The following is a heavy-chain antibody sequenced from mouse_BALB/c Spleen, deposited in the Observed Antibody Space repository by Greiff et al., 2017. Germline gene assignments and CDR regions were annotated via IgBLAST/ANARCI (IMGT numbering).Heavy chain of an antibody. CDR3: ARLLRLGGFAY. J-gene: IGHJ3*01. Sequence: EVKLVESGGGLVKPGGSLKLSCAASGFTFSSYAMSWVRQTPEKRLEWVASISSGGSTYYPDSVKGRFTISRDNARNILYLQMSSLRSEDTAMYYCARLLRLGGFAYWGQGTLVTVSA. D-gene: IGHD1-2*01. CDR2: ISSGGST. V-gene: IGHV5-6-5*01. CDR1: GFTFSSYA.